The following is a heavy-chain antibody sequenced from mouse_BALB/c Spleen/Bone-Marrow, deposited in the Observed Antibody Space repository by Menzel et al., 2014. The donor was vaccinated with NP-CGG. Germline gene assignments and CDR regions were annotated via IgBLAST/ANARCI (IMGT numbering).Heavy chain of an antibody. V-gene: IGHV5-17*02. CDR1: GFTFSSFG. Sequence: EVHLVESGGGLVQPGGSRKLSCAASGFTFSSFGMHWVRQAPEKGLEWVAYISNGSSTIYYADTVKGRFTISRDNPKNTLFLQMTSLRSEDTAMYYCARKGAMITHYYAMDYWDRGTSVTVSS. CDR2: ISNGSSTI. J-gene: IGHJ4*01. CDR3: ARKGAMITHYYAMDY. D-gene: IGHD2-4*01.